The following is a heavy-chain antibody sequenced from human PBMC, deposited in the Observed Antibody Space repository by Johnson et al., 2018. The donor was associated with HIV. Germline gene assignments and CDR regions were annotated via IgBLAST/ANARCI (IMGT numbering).Heavy chain of an antibody. CDR2: ISYDGSNK. CDR3: VRDQGSGLPTNAFDI. D-gene: IGHD6-19*01. CDR1: GFTFSSYA. J-gene: IGHJ3*02. V-gene: IGHV3-30*04. Sequence: QVQLVESGGGLVKPGGSLRLSCAASGFTFSSYAMHWVRQAPGKGLEWVAVISYDGSNKYYADSVKGRFTISRDNSKNLTNLQMNGLSDEDTDDYYCVRDQGSGLPTNAFDIWGRGTRVTVSS.